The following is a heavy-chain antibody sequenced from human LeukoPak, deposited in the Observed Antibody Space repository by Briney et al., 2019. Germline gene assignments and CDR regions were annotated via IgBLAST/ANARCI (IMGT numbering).Heavy chain of an antibody. V-gene: IGHV4-4*07. CDR2: IYTGGSTSGST. CDR1: GVSISSYY. CDR3: ARDPNSAL. Sequence: SETLSLTCTVSGVSISSYYWSWIRQPAGKGLEWIGRIYTGGSTSGSTNCNPSLKSRVTISVDTSKNQFSLKLSSVTAADTAVYYCARDPNSALWGQGTLVTVSS. J-gene: IGHJ4*02. D-gene: IGHD4-23*01.